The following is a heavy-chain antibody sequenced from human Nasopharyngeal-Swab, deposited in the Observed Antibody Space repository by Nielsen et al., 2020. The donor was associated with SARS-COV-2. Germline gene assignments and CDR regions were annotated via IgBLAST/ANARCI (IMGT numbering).Heavy chain of an antibody. CDR1: GYTFTSYD. D-gene: IGHD3-9*01. CDR2: MNPNSGNT. Sequence: ASVKVSCKASGYTFTSYDINWVRQATGQGLEWMGWMNPNSGNTGYAQKFQGRVTMTRNTSISTAYMELSSLRSEDTAVYYCARGGGLDDILTGYYYYNYYMDVWGKGTTVTVSS. J-gene: IGHJ6*03. CDR3: ARGGGLDDILTGYYYYNYYMDV. V-gene: IGHV1-8*01.